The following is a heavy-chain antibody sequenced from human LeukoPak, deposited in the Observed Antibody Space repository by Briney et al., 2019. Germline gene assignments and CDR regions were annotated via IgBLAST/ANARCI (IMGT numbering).Heavy chain of an antibody. Sequence: GGSLRLSCAASGFTFSSYAMSWVRQAPGKGLEWVSAISGSGGSTYYADSVRGRFTISRDNSENTLYLQMNSLRAEDTAVYYCAKVARIQLWFGPPSDWGQGTLVTVSS. CDR1: GFTFSSYA. CDR2: ISGSGGST. J-gene: IGHJ4*02. CDR3: AKVARIQLWFGPPSD. V-gene: IGHV3-23*01. D-gene: IGHD5-18*01.